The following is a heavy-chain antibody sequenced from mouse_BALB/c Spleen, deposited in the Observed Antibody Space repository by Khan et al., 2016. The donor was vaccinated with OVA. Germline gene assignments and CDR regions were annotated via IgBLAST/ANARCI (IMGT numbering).Heavy chain of an antibody. CDR2: IDPENGNT. V-gene: IGHV14-1*02. Sequence: VQLQQPGAELVRPGALVKLSCKASGFNITDYYIHWVKQRPEQGLEWIGWIDPENGNTIYDPKFQGKASITADTSSNTAYLQRSSRTSEDTAVYYCTRRDYEAMDYWGQGTSVTVSS. CDR3: TRRDYEAMDY. D-gene: IGHD2-4*01. J-gene: IGHJ4*01. CDR1: GFNITDYY.